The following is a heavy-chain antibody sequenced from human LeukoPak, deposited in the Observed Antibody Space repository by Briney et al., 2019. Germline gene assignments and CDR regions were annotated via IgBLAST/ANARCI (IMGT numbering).Heavy chain of an antibody. D-gene: IGHD5-18*01. V-gene: IGHV3-30*18. CDR1: GFTFSSYA. J-gene: IGHJ4*02. CDR2: ISYDGISK. Sequence: GRSLRLSCAASGFTFSSYAMHWVRQAPDKGLEWVAVISYDGISKYYADSVKGRFTISRDNSKNTLYLQMNSLSGEDTAVYYCAKEGSYGYYFDYWGQGTLVTVSS. CDR3: AKEGSYGYYFDY.